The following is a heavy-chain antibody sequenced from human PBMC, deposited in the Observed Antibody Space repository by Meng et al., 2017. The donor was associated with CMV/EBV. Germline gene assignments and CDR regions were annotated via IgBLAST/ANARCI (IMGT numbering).Heavy chain of an antibody. D-gene: IGHD2-15*01. Sequence: QVQGGQVGAEVKKPGSSGKVPCKASGGTFSSYAIGWVRQAPGQGLEWMGGIIPIFGTANYAQKFQGRVTITADESTSTAYMELSSLRSEDTAVYYCARNQPSRGWSHEDYWGQGTLVTVSS. CDR2: IIPIFGTA. J-gene: IGHJ4*02. CDR3: ARNQPSRGWSHEDY. V-gene: IGHV1-69*12. CDR1: GGTFSSYA.